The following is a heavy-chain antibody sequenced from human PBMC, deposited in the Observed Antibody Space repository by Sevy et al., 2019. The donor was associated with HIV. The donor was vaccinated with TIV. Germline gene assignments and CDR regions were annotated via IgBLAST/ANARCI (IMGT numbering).Heavy chain of an antibody. J-gene: IGHJ4*02. V-gene: IGHV4-59*12. D-gene: IGHD3-22*01. Sequence: SETLSLTCTVSGGSISSYYWSWIRQPPGKGLEGIGCIYYRGNTNYNPSLKSRVTMSVDTSKNQFSLKLTSVTAADTAVYYCARRGYYDSRAFLWGQGTLVTVSS. CDR3: ARRGYYDSRAFL. CDR2: IYYRGNT. CDR1: GGSISSYY.